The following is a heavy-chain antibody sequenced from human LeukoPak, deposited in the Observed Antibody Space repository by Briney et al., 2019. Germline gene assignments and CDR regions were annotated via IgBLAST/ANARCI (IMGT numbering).Heavy chain of an antibody. J-gene: IGHJ4*02. V-gene: IGHV4-39*01. CDR2: IYYSGST. Sequence: SETLSLTCTVSGGSISSSSYYWGWIRQPPGKGLEWIGIIYYSGSTYYSPSLKSRVTISVVTSKNKFSLKLSSVTAEDTAVYYCARGEDYRLPAHWGQGTLVTVSS. CDR1: GGSISSSSYY. D-gene: IGHD4-11*01. CDR3: ARGEDYRLPAH.